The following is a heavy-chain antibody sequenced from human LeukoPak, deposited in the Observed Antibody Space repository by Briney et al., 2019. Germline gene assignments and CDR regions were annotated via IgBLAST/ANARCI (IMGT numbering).Heavy chain of an antibody. CDR2: INPNSGGT. CDR3: ARLAAAGTGIAVAGTEVDY. D-gene: IGHD6-19*01. V-gene: IGHV1-2*02. CDR1: GYTFSGYY. Sequence: GASVKVSCKASGYTFSGYYMHWVRQAPGQGLEWMGWINPNSGGTNYAQKFQGRVTMTRDTSISTAYMELSRLRSDDTAVYYCARLAAAGTGIAVAGTEVDYWGQGTLVTVSS. J-gene: IGHJ4*02.